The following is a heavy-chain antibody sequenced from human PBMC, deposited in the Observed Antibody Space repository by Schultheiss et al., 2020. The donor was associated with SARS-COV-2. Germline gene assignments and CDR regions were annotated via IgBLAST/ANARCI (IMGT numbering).Heavy chain of an antibody. D-gene: IGHD1-26*01. CDR3: AKRDTPGGLDY. J-gene: IGHJ4*02. CDR2: ISGSGGST. V-gene: IGHV3-23*01. CDR1: GFTFDDYP. Sequence: GESLKISCTASGFTFDDYPMSWFRQAPGKGLEWVSAISGSGGSTFNADSVKGRFTISRDNSKNTLYLQMNSLRAEDTAVYYCAKRDTPGGLDYWGQGTLVTVSS.